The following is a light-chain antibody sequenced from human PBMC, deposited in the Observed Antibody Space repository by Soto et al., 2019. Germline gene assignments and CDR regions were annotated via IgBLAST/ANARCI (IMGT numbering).Light chain of an antibody. CDR3: QQYNNWPPLT. J-gene: IGKJ4*01. V-gene: IGKV3-15*01. CDR2: GAS. CDR1: QSVSSN. Sequence: EIVMTQSPATLSVSPGERATLSGSASQSVSSNLAWYQQKPGQAPRLLIYGASTRATGIPARFSGSGSGTEFTLTISSLQTEDFAVYYCQQYNNWPPLTFGGGTKVEIK.